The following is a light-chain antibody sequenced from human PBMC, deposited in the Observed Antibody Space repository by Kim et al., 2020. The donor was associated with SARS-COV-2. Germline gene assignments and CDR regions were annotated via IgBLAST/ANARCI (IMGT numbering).Light chain of an antibody. Sequence: APGKTARITFGGNNIASKSVLWYQQKPGQAPVLVVYDDSDRPSGIPERLSGSNSGNTATLTISRVEAVDEADYYCQVWDSSSDHVVFGGGTQLTVL. CDR2: DDS. J-gene: IGLJ2*01. V-gene: IGLV3-21*03. CDR1: NIASKS. CDR3: QVWDSSSDHVV.